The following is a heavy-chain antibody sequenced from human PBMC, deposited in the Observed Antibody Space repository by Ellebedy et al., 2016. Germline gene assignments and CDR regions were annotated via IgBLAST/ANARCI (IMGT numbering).Heavy chain of an antibody. V-gene: IGHV3-33*01. CDR2: IWYDGSNK. CDR1: GFTFSSYG. D-gene: IGHD2-21*02. J-gene: IGHJ2*01. CDR3: ARVPSYCGGDCYSNFDL. Sequence: GGSLRLSCAASGFTFSSYGMHWVRQAPGKGLEWVAVIWYDGSNKYYADSVKGRFTISRDNSKNTLYLQMNSLRAEDTAVYYCARVPSYCGGDCYSNFDLWGRGTLVTVSS.